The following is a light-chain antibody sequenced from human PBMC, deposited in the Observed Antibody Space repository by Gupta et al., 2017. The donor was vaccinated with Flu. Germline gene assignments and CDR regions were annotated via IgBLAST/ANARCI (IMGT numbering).Light chain of an antibody. V-gene: IGKV3-20*01. CDR1: QSVSSSY. J-gene: IGKJ3*01. CDR2: GAS. CDR3: QHESSSIFT. Sequence: EIVLTQSPGTLSLSPGERATLSCRASQSVSSSYLAWYQQKPGQAPRLLIYGASSRATGIPDRFSGSGSGTEFTLTISRLEPEDFAVYYCQHESSSIFTFGHGTKVDIK.